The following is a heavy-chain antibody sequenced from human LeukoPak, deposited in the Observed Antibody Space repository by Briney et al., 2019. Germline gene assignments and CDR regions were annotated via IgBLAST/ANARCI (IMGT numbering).Heavy chain of an antibody. D-gene: IGHD6-13*01. CDR3: AKDIDGGRSSWYYFDY. J-gene: IGHJ4*02. V-gene: IGHV3-23*01. Sequence: QPGGSLRLSCAASGFTFSSYAMSWVRRAPGKGLEWVSAISGSGGSTYYADSVKGRFTISRDNSKNTLYLQMNSLRAEDTAVYYCAKDIDGGRSSWYYFDYWGQETLVTVSS. CDR2: ISGSGGST. CDR1: GFTFSSYA.